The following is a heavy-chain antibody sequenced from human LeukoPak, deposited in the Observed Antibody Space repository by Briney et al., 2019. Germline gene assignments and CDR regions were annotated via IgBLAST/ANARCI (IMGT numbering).Heavy chain of an antibody. J-gene: IGHJ5*02. CDR3: ARSAMVRDPIDEFDP. CDR1: GFTFSSYW. Sequence: GGSLRLSCTASGFTFSSYWMNWVRQAPGKGLEWVANIKEDGSEQYYVDSVKGRFTISRDNAKNSLHLQMNSLRAEDTAVYYCARSAMVRDPIDEFDPWGQGTLVTVSS. V-gene: IGHV3-7*01. CDR2: IKEDGSEQ. D-gene: IGHD3-10*01.